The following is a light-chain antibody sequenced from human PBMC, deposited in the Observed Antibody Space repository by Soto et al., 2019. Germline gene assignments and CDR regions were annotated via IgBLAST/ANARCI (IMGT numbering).Light chain of an antibody. V-gene: IGKV3D-20*02. Sequence: PGERVTRSCRASQSVSSSYLTWYQQKPGQAPRLLIYGASTRATSIPARFSGSGSGTDFTLTISMLEPEDFAIYYCQQRHSWVTFGQGTRLEIK. CDR2: GAS. CDR1: QSVSSSY. J-gene: IGKJ5*01. CDR3: QQRHSWVT.